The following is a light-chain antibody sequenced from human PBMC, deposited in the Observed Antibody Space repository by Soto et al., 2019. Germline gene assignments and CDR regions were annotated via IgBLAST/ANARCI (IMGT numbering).Light chain of an antibody. V-gene: IGLV2-8*01. CDR2: EVT. CDR1: SSDVGDYNY. Sequence: QSALTQPPSVSGSPGQSVTISCTGTSSDVGDYNYVSWYQHQPDKAPKLMIYEVTKRPSGVPDRFSGSKSGNTASLTVSGLQAEDEADYYCSSYAGSNNLVVFGGGTKVTVL. CDR3: SSYAGSNNLVV. J-gene: IGLJ2*01.